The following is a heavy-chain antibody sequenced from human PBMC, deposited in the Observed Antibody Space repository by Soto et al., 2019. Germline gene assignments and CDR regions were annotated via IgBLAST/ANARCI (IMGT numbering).Heavy chain of an antibody. CDR3: ARVFPWGSYRLTFDY. CDR1: GGSISSSSYY. Sequence: SETLSLTCTVSGGSISSSSYYWGWIRQPPGKGLEWIGSIYYSGSTYYNPSLKSRVTISVDTSKNQFSLKLSSVTAADTAVYYCARVFPWGSYRLTFDYWGQGTLVTVSS. V-gene: IGHV4-39*01. J-gene: IGHJ4*02. CDR2: IYYSGST. D-gene: IGHD3-16*02.